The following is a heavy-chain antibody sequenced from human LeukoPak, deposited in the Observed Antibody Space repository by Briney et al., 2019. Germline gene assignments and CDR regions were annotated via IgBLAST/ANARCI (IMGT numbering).Heavy chain of an antibody. CDR3: ARVTYGSGNYYVYYYYMDV. D-gene: IGHD3-10*01. J-gene: IGHJ6*03. CDR1: GGSISSIGYF. V-gene: IGHV4-61*09. CDR2: IYSSGNT. Sequence: PSETLSLTCTVSGGSISSIGYFWSWMRQPAGKGLEWIGHIYSSGNTNYNPSLKSRVTISIDTSKSQFSLKVTSVTAADTAVYYCARVTYGSGNYYVYYYYMDVWGKGTTVTVSS.